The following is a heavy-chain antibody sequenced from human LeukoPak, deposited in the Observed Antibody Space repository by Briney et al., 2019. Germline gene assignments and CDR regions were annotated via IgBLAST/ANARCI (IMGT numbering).Heavy chain of an antibody. CDR1: GGSFSGYY. D-gene: IGHD5-18*01. J-gene: IGHJ4*02. CDR3: ARVGYSYGYVMDY. V-gene: IGHV4-59*08. Sequence: KPSETLSLTCAVYGGSFSGYYWSWIRQPPGKGLEWIGYIYYSGSTNYNPSLKSRVTISVDTSKRQFSLKLSSVTAADTAVYYCARVGYSYGYVMDYWGQGTLVTVSS. CDR2: IYYSGST.